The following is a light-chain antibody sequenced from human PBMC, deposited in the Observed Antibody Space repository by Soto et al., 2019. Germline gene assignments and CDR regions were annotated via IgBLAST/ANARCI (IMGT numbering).Light chain of an antibody. CDR3: LQYNDWTYT. V-gene: IGKV3-15*01. Sequence: ETAMTQSPATLSVSPGERATLSCRARQSVSSKLVWYQQKPGQAPRLLIYGASTKATGIPARFSASGSGTEFTLTISSLQSEDFAIDYCLQYNDWTYTFGQGTKLEI. CDR1: QSVSSK. CDR2: GAS. J-gene: IGKJ2*01.